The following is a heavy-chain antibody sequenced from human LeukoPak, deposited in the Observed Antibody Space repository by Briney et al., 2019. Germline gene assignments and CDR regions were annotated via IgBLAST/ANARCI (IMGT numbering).Heavy chain of an antibody. CDR3: AWATYDSSVHFDY. J-gene: IGHJ4*02. CDR1: GGSVSSGSY. Sequence: SSETLSLTCTVSGGSVSSGSYWSWIRQPPGKGLEWIGYIYYSGSTNYNPSLQSRVTISVDTSKSQFSLKLSSVTAADTAVYYCAWATYDSSVHFDYWGQGTLVTVSS. V-gene: IGHV4-61*01. D-gene: IGHD3-22*01. CDR2: IYYSGST.